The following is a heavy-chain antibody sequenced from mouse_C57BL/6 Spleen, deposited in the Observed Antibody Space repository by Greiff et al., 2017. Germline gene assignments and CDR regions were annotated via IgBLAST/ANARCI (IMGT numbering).Heavy chain of an antibody. D-gene: IGHD1-1*01. Sequence: QVHVKQSGPGLVQPSQSLSITCTVSGFSLTSYGVHWVRQSPGKGLEWLGVLWRGGSTDYNAAFMSRLSITKDNSKSQVFFKMNSLQADDTAIYYCAKGGSSYYAMDYWGQGTSVTVSS. V-gene: IGHV2-5*01. J-gene: IGHJ4*01. CDR2: LWRGGST. CDR1: GFSLTSYG. CDR3: AKGGSSYYAMDY.